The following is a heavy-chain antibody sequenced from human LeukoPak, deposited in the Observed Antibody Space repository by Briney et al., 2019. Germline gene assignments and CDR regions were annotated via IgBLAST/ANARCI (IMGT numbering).Heavy chain of an antibody. D-gene: IGHD2-2*02. V-gene: IGHV4-39*02. CDR1: GGSISSSAYY. J-gene: IGHJ4*02. CDR3: ARGGDLGYCSSTSCYTVDY. Sequence: SETLSLTCTVSGGSISSSAYYWGWIRQPPGKGLEWIGTIYYSGSTYYNPSLKSRVTIAVDTSKNHFSLKLSSVTAADTAVYYCARGGDLGYCSSTSCYTVDYWGQGTLVTVSS. CDR2: IYYSGST.